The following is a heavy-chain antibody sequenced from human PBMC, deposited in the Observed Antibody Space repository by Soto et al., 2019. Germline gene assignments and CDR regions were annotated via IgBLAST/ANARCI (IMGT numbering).Heavy chain of an antibody. V-gene: IGHV5-10-1*01. CDR3: ASVGLSSTRSHYYGMDA. CDR1: GYSFTSYW. J-gene: IGHJ6*02. CDR2: IDPSDSYT. D-gene: IGHD2-2*01. Sequence: PGESLKISCKGSGYSFTSYWISWARQMPGKGLEWMGRIDPSDSYTNYSPSFQGHVTISADKSISTAYLQWSSLKASDTAMYYCASVGLSSTRSHYYGMDAWGQGTTGTVSS.